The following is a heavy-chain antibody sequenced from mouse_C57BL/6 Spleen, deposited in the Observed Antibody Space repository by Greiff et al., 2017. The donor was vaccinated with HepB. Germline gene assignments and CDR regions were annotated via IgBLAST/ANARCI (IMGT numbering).Heavy chain of an antibody. D-gene: IGHD1-1*01. CDR3: AREGVYGSSYWYFDV. CDR1: GYAFTNYL. Sequence: VQLQQSGAELVRPGTSVKVSCKASGYAFTNYLIEWVKQRPGQGLEWIGVINPGSGGTNYNEKFKGKATLTADKSSSTAYMQLSSLTSEDSAVYCCAREGVYGSSYWYFDVWGTGTTVTVSS. V-gene: IGHV1-54*01. J-gene: IGHJ1*03. CDR2: INPGSGGT.